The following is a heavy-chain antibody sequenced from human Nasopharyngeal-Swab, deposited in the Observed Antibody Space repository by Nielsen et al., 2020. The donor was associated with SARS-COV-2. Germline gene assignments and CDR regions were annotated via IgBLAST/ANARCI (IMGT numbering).Heavy chain of an antibody. J-gene: IGHJ4*02. D-gene: IGHD6-13*01. CDR2: IRGSGITT. CDR1: GFRFDSYA. V-gene: IGHV3-23*01. Sequence: GESLKISCAASGFRFDSYAMSWVRQAPEKGLEWVSAIRGSGITTYYADSVKGRFTISRDNSKNTVYLQMDSLRAEDAAIYYCAKDMAAGYFFDFWGQGTLVTVSS. CDR3: AKDMAAGYFFDF.